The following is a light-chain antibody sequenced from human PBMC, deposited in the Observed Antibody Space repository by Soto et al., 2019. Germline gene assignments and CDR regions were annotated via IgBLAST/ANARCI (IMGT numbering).Light chain of an antibody. V-gene: IGLV2-14*01. CDR1: SSDVGGYNY. CDR3: TSYTSSRTWV. CDR2: EVS. Sequence: QSVLTQPASVSGSPGQSITISCTGTSSDVGGYNYVSWYQQHPGKAPKLMVYEVSNRPSGVSTRFSASKSGNTASLTISGLQAEDEADYYCTSYTSSRTWVFGGGTKLTVL. J-gene: IGLJ3*02.